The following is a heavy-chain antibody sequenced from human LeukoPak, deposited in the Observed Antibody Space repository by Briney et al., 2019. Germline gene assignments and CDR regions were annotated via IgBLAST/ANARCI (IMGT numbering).Heavy chain of an antibody. CDR2: IYHSGST. CDR3: ARSPVRCSSTTCFGFYFDY. V-gene: IGHV4-38-2*02. CDR1: GYSISSGYY. D-gene: IGHD2-2*01. Sequence: SETLSLTCTVSGYSISSGYYWGWIRQPPGKGLEWIGSIYHSGSTYHNPSLKSRVTISVDTSKSRFSLKLSSVTAADTAVYYCARSPVRCSSTTCFGFYFDYWGQGTLVTVSS. J-gene: IGHJ4*02.